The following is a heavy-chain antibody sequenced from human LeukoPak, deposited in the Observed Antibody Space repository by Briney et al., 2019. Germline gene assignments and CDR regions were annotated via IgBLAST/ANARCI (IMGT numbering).Heavy chain of an antibody. CDR1: GGSIGSVGYH. D-gene: IGHD2-2*01. J-gene: IGHJ5*02. CDR3: ARATGGYCSSTSCYQDWFDP. Sequence: SETLSLTCTVSGGSIGSVGYHWSWVRQPAGKTLEWIGRILDTGRTNYNPSLKSRVAISADRSKNQFSLELASVTAADTAVYYCARATGGYCSSTSCYQDWFDPWGQGTLVTVSS. V-gene: IGHV4-61*10. CDR2: ILDTGRT.